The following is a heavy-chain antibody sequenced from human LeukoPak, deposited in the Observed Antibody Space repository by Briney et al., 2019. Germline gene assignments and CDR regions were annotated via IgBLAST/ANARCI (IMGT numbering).Heavy chain of an antibody. CDR3: ASLQLYGDFWDVSAFDI. CDR2: ISSSGSTI. D-gene: IGHD4-17*01. CDR1: GFMFSDYF. J-gene: IGHJ3*02. V-gene: IGHV3-11*04. Sequence: KPGGSLRLSCTASGFMFSDYFMSWIRQAPGKGLEWVSYISSSGSTIYYADSVKGRFTISRDNAKNSLYLQMNSLRAEDTAVYYCASLQLYGDFWDVSAFDIWGQGTMVTVSS.